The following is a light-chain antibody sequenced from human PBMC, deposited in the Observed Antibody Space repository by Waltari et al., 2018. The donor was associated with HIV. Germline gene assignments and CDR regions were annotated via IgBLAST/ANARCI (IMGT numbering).Light chain of an antibody. V-gene: IGLV3-1*01. J-gene: IGLJ1*01. CDR2: QDR. CDR3: QTWDSTTGV. CDR1: KLGDKY. Sequence: TWAGDKLGDKYVCWYQQKSGQSPVLVMFQDRKRPSGIPERFSGSNSGNTATLTISGTQPIDEGDYYCQTWDSTTGVFGTGTRLTVL.